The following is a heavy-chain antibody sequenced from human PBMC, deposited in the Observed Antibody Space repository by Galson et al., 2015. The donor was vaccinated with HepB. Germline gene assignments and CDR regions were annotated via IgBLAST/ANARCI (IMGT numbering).Heavy chain of an antibody. CDR3: ARDPGPYCSGGSCYPNWFDP. Sequence: SLRLSCAASGFTFSDYYMSWIRQAPGKGLEWVSYISSSGSTIYYADSVKGRFTISRDNAKNSLYLQMNSLRAEDTAVYYCARDPGPYCSGGSCYPNWFDPWGQGTLVTVSS. V-gene: IGHV3-11*01. CDR1: GFTFSDYY. J-gene: IGHJ5*02. D-gene: IGHD2-15*01. CDR2: ISSSGSTI.